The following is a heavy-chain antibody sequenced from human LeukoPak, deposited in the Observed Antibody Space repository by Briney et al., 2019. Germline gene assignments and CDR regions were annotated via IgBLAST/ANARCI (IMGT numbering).Heavy chain of an antibody. V-gene: IGHV3-23*02. CDR1: GLTFSNYA. CDR3: SKDPNGDYVVAFDM. CDR2: ITGSGRGT. Sequence: GGSLTLSCTASGLTFSNYATTWVRQAPGKGLEWVSSITGSGRGTYYEDSVKGRFRVSGDNSPTTVFLNLNSLRAGDTALYYCSKDPNGDYVVAFDMWGPGTMVTVSS. J-gene: IGHJ3*02. D-gene: IGHD4-17*01.